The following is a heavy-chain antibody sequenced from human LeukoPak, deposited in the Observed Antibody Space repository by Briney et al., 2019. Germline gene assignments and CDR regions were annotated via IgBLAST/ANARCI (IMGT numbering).Heavy chain of an antibody. V-gene: IGHV4-39*07. Sequence: PSETLSLTCTVSGGSISSSNYYWGWIRQPPGKGLEWIGSIHYSGGTYYNLSLKSRVTISVDTSKNQFSLKLSSVTAADTAVYYCARDSPRLAYGMDVWGQGTTVTVSS. CDR3: ARDSPRLAYGMDV. J-gene: IGHJ6*02. CDR1: GGSISSSNYY. CDR2: IHYSGGT.